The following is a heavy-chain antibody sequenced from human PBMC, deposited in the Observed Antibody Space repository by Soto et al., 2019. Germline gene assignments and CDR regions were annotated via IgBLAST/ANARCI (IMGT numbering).Heavy chain of an antibody. CDR1: GGSIXXXXXX. Sequence: QLQLQESGSGLVKPSQTLSLTCAVSGGSIXXXXXXWSWIRQPXGKGLEWIGYIYHSGSTYYNPSLKSRVXXXXXXXXXXXXXXXXXXXXXXXXXXXCXXXXGXXAVAADYWGQGTLVTVSS. V-gene: IGHV4-30-2*01. CDR3: XXXXGXXAVAADY. J-gene: IGHJ4*02. D-gene: IGHD6-19*01. CDR2: IYHSGST.